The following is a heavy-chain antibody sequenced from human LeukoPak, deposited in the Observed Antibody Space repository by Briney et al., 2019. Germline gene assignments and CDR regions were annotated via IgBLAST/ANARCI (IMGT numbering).Heavy chain of an antibody. J-gene: IGHJ4*02. Sequence: GESLKISCKGXGXXXTXXRXXXXXXXXXXXLXXXXXIXPGDSETTYGPSFQGLVTXSADKSINTAYLQWSSLKASDTAIYYCARAMYGSNIYYVFDFWGQGTLVTVSS. CDR3: ARAMYGSNIYYVFDF. CDR1: GXXXTXXR. D-gene: IGHD3-10*01. CDR2: IXPGDSET. V-gene: IGHV5-51*01.